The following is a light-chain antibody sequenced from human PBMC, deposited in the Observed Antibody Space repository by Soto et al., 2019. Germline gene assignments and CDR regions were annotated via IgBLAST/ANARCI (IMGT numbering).Light chain of an antibody. CDR3: QHYKTYS. J-gene: IGKJ1*01. CDR2: DAS. V-gene: IGKV1-5*01. CDR1: QSVSGW. Sequence: DSVTCRASQSVSGWLAWYQQKPGEAPKLLIYDASALPRGVPSRFSGSGSGTEITLSVIGLRSEDFGSYDLQHYKTYSFGPGTKVDIK.